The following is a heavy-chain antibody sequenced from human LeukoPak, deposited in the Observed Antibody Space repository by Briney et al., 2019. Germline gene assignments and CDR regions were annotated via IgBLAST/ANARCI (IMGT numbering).Heavy chain of an antibody. Sequence: ASVKVSCKVSGYTLTELSMHWVRQAPGKGLEWTGGFDPEDGETIYAQKFQGRVTMTEDTSTDTAYMELSSLRSEDTAVYYCATTSDNYYDSSGLFVFQHWGQGTLVTVSS. V-gene: IGHV1-24*01. CDR3: ATTSDNYYDSSGLFVFQH. J-gene: IGHJ1*01. D-gene: IGHD3-22*01. CDR1: GYTLTELS. CDR2: FDPEDGET.